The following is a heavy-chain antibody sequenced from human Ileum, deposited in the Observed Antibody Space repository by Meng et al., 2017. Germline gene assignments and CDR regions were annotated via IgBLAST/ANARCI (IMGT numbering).Heavy chain of an antibody. CDR1: GFTFRTAW. Sequence: GESLKISCEASGFTFRTAWMHWVRQAPGKGLVWVSRLNSDGRDTTYADSVKGRFTISRDNAKNTVYLQMNSLTAEDAALYYCVGGQWRDDKNVLAYWGQGSRVTGSS. V-gene: IGHV3-74*01. CDR3: VGGQWRDDKNVLAY. CDR2: LNSDGRDT. J-gene: IGHJ4*02. D-gene: IGHD6-19*01.